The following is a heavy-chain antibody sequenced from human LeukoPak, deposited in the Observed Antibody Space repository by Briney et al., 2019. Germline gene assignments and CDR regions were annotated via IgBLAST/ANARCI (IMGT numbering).Heavy chain of an antibody. CDR3: AKAMTRLLGAFDI. CDR2: ISYDGSNK. V-gene: IGHV3-30*18. CDR1: GFTFSGHA. J-gene: IGHJ3*02. D-gene: IGHD2-21*02. Sequence: PGGSLRLSCAASGFTFSGHAMHWVRQAPGKGLEWVAVISYDGSNKYYADSVKGRFTISRDNSKNTLYLQMNSLRAEDTAVYYCAKAMTRLLGAFDIWGQGTMVTVSS.